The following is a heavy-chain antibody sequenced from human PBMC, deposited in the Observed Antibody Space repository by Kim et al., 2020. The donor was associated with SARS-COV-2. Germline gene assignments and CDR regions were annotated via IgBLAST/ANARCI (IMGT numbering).Heavy chain of an antibody. Sequence: SYADSAEGRFTIARDNDKNTLYLQMNSLRAEDTALYYCARGDSSGDAFDVWGQGTMVTVSS. CDR3: ARGDSSGDAFDV. V-gene: IGHV3-74*01. D-gene: IGHD3-22*01. J-gene: IGHJ3*01.